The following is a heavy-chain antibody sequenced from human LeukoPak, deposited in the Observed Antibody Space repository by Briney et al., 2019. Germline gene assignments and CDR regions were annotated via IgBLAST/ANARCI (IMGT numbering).Heavy chain of an antibody. J-gene: IGHJ4*02. CDR3: TTFDYDILTDDGSFDS. V-gene: IGHV3-15*01. D-gene: IGHD3-9*01. Sequence: GGSLRLSCAASGFTFSYAWMSWIRQAPGKGLEWVGRMKSKTDGGTTDYAAPVKGRFTISRDDSKNTLFLQMSGLRTEDTAVYFCTTFDYDILTDDGSFDSWGQGTLVTVSS. CDR1: GFTFSYAW. CDR2: MKSKTDGGTT.